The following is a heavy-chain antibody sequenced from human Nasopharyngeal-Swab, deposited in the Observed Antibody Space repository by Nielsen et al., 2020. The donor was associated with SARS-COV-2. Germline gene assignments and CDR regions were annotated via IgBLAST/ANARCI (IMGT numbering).Heavy chain of an antibody. V-gene: IGHV3-33*01. CDR2: IWYDGSNK. D-gene: IGHD3-22*01. Sequence: WIRQPPGKGLEWVAVIWYDGSNKYYADSVKGRFTISRDNSKNTLYLQMNSLRAEDTAVYYCARGRVDDSSGYLIGRLITDDAFDIWGQGTMVTVPS. CDR3: ARGRVDDSSGYLIGRLITDDAFDI. J-gene: IGHJ3*02.